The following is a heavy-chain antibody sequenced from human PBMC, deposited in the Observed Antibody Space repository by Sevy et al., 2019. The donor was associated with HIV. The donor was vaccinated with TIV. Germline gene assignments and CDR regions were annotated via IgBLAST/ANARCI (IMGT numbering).Heavy chain of an antibody. Sequence: ASVKVSCKASGYTFTSYGISWVRQAPGQGLEWMGWISANNGNTNYVQKFQGRVTMTTDTSTTTAYMELRSLRSDDTAVYYCARDPRTFYYDSSGYGHDYWGQGTLVTVSS. CDR1: GYTFTSYG. CDR2: ISANNGNT. V-gene: IGHV1-18*01. D-gene: IGHD3-22*01. CDR3: ARDPRTFYYDSSGYGHDY. J-gene: IGHJ4*02.